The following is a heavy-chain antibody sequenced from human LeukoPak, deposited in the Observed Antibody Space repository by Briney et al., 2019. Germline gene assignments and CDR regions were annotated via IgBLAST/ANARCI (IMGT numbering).Heavy chain of an antibody. V-gene: IGHV3-74*03. J-gene: IGHJ6*02. Sequence: PGGSLRLSCAASGITFSNHWMHWVRQVPGKGPVWVSRINGDGSTTEYADSVRGRFTISRDNAKNTLYLQMNSLGAEDTAVYFCSRENYYGLGVWGQGTTVTVSS. CDR1: GITFSNHW. CDR2: INGDGSTT. CDR3: SRENYYGLGV.